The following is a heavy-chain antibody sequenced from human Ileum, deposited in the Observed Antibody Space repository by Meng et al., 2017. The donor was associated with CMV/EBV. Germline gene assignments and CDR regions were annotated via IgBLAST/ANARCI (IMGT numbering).Heavy chain of an antibody. CDR2: IYPEDSAT. J-gene: IGHJ3*02. V-gene: IGHV5-51*01. D-gene: IGHD1-26*01. CDR1: GYTFTDYW. CDR3: AMSGKFTGTYYGDACDI. Sequence: GGSLRLSCKASGYTFTDYWIAWVRQMPGKGLEWMGIIYPEDSATRYGPSFRDQVTFSVDKSTNTAYLQWNSLKASDTAMYYCAMSGKFTGTYYGDACDIWGQGTLVTVSS.